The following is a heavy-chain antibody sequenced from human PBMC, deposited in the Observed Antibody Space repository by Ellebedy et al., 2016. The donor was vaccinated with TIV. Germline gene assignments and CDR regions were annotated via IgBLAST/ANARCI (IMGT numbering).Heavy chain of an antibody. CDR2: INTDGSST. J-gene: IGHJ4*02. CDR1: GSTFSTYW. CDR3: AREVWYPAS. Sequence: PGGSLRLSCAASGSTFSTYWMHWVRQAPGKGLMWVSRINTDGSSTGYADSVKGRFTISRDNAKNTLYLQMNGLRAEDTAVYYCAREVWYPASWGQGTLVTVSS. V-gene: IGHV3-74*01. D-gene: IGHD6-13*01.